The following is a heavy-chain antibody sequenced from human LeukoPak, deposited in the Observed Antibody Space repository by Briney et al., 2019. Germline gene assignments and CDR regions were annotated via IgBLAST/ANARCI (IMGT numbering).Heavy chain of an antibody. J-gene: IGHJ5*02. D-gene: IGHD2-15*01. V-gene: IGHV3-23*01. CDR2: ISGSGGST. Sequence: GGSLRLSCAASGFTFSSYAMSWVRQAPGKGLEWVSAISGSGGSTYYADSVKGWFTISRDNSKNTLYLQMNSLRAEDTAVYYCAKASVPDILNWFDPWGQGTLVTVSS. CDR3: AKASVPDILNWFDP. CDR1: GFTFSSYA.